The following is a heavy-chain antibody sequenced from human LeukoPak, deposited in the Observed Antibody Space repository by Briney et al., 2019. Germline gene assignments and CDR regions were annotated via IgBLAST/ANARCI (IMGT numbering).Heavy chain of an antibody. CDR3: ARGRGRFDY. Sequence: PGRSLRLSCAASGFIFSDYAMHWVRQAPGKGLEWVSYISSSSSTIYYADSVKGRFTISRDNAKNSLYLQMNSLRAEDTAVYYCARGRGRFDYWGQGTLVTVSS. CDR1: GFIFSDYA. CDR2: ISSSSSTI. V-gene: IGHV3-48*01. J-gene: IGHJ4*02.